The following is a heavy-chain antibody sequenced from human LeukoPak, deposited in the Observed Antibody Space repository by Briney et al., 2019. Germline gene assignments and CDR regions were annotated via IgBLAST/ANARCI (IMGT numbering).Heavy chain of an antibody. J-gene: IGHJ4*01. CDR2: IQHTGNT. CDR3: ARIPRVGATPFDF. Sequence: SETLSLTCAVSGDSLRSNNWWSWVRQSPGRGLEWIGEIQHTGNTRYNPSLGSRVAMSVDNSKNHFSLNLTSVTAADTAVYYCARIPRVGATPFDFWGQGTLVTVSS. D-gene: IGHD1-26*01. CDR1: GDSLRSNNW. V-gene: IGHV4-4*02.